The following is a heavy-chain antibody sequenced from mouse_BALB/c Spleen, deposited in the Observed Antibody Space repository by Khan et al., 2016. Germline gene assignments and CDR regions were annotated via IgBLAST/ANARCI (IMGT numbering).Heavy chain of an antibody. J-gene: IGHJ1*01. CDR3: ARHYGNYFDV. V-gene: IGHV1-7*01. D-gene: IGHD2-1*01. Sequence: VQLQESGAELAKPGASLTLSCTASGYTFTSYWMHWVNQRPGQGLVWIGYINHSTGYTEYNQKFKDKAPLTPDTSSSTAYVQLGSLTSEDSAVYYCARHYGNYFDVRGAGTTVTVSA. CDR1: GYTFTSYW. CDR2: INHSTGYT.